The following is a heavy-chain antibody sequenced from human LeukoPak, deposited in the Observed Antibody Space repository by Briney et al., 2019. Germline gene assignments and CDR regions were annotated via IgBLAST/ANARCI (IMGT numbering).Heavy chain of an antibody. CDR1: GGSVSSGSYY. CDR3: ARGRQQRGLWFGELLLAWFDP. D-gene: IGHD3-10*01. J-gene: IGHJ5*02. Sequence: SETLSLTCTVSGGSVSSGSYYWSWIRQPPGKGLEWTGYIYYSGSTNYNPSLKSRVTISVDTSKNQFSLKLSSVTAADTAVYYCARGRQQRGLWFGELLLAWFDPWGQGTLVTVSS. CDR2: IYYSGST. V-gene: IGHV4-61*01.